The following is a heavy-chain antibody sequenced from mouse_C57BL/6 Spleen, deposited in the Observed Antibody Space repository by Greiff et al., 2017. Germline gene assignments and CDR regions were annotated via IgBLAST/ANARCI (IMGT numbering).Heavy chain of an antibody. D-gene: IGHD1-1*01. CDR1: GYTFTDYE. CDR2: IDPETGGT. Sequence: VQLQESGAELVRPGASVTLSCKASGYTFTDYEMHWVKQTPVHGLEWIGAIDPETGGTAYNQKFKGKAILTADKSSSTAYMELRSLTSEDSAVYYCTRNYYGSRYYAMDYWGQGTSVTVSS. CDR3: TRNYYGSRYYAMDY. V-gene: IGHV1-15*01. J-gene: IGHJ4*01.